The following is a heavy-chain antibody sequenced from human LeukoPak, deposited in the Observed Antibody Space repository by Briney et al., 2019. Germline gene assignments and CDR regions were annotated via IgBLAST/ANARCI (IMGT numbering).Heavy chain of an antibody. J-gene: IGHJ4*02. CDR1: GGSFSTYL. D-gene: IGHD4-23*01. Sequence: SETLSLTCALSGGSFSTYLWHWYRRPPGKGLDYIGEIHHSANTYYNPPLTSRVTISEDTPKKQLSLRLSSVTAADTAMYYCDLSTVVSGKLFNNWGEGTLVTVSS. V-gene: IGHV4-34*01. CDR3: DLSTVVSGKLFNN. CDR2: IHHSANT.